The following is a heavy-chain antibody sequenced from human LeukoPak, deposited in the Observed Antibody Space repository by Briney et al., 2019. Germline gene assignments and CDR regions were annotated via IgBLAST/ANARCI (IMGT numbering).Heavy chain of an antibody. Sequence: SETLSLTCTVSGGSISSSSYYWGWIRQPPGKGLEWIGSIYYSGSTYYNPSLKSRVTISVDTSKNQFSLKLSSVTAADTALYYCARRLRYAYCSGGSCGGIDYWGQGTLVTVSS. CDR2: IYYSGST. CDR3: ARRLRYAYCSGGSCGGIDY. CDR1: GGSISSSSYY. V-gene: IGHV4-39*01. J-gene: IGHJ4*02. D-gene: IGHD2-15*01.